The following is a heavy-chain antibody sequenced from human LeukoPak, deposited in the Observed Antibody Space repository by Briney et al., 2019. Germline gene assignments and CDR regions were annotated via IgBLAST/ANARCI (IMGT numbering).Heavy chain of an antibody. CDR3: AGAGDDFWSAYHFDY. V-gene: IGHV3-7*01. D-gene: IGHD3-3*01. CDR2: IKQDGSVK. J-gene: IGHJ4*02. CDR1: GFTFSSYW. Sequence: GSLRLSCAASGFTFSSYWMNWVRQAPGKGLEWVANIKQDGSVKHYVDSVKGRFTISRDNAKNSVYLQMNSLRAEDTAVYYCAGAGDDFWSAYHFDYWGQGTLVTVSS.